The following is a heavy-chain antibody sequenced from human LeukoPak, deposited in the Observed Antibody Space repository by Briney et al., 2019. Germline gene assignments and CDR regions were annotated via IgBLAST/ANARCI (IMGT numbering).Heavy chain of an antibody. V-gene: IGHV3-53*01. CDR3: AIGVEPRGANTLAY. CDR1: GFTVITND. CDR2: LYSDGNT. D-gene: IGHD1-14*01. Sequence: GGSLRLSCAASGFTVITNDMTWVRQAPGKGLEWVSVLYSDGNTKYADSVQGRFTISRDNSKNTLYLEMNSLSPDDTAVYYCAIGVEPRGANTLAYWGQGTLVTVSS. J-gene: IGHJ4*02.